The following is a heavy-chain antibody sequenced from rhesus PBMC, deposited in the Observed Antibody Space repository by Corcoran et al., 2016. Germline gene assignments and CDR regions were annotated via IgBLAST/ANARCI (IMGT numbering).Heavy chain of an antibody. J-gene: IGHJ4*01. CDR2: IGGSSGST. Sequence: QVQLEESGPGLVKPSETLSLTCAVPGGSISGYYWNWIRQPPGKWLEWIGDIGGSSGSTDYNPSLRGGVSSSTDTSKNQRSLRLGSVTAADTAVYDCARVEWAAAGLDDWGQGVLVTVSS. CDR1: GGSISGYY. D-gene: IGHD6-31*01. CDR3: ARVEWAAAGLDD. V-gene: IGHV4S5*01.